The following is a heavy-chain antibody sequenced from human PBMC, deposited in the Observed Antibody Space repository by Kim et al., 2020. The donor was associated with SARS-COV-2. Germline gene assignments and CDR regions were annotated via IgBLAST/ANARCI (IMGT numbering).Heavy chain of an antibody. J-gene: IGHJ4*02. CDR3: AEDYYGY. V-gene: IGHV3-30*02. Sequence: DGSNNYYAASVKGRFTISRDNSKNTLYLQMNSLRAEDTAVYYCAEDYYGYWGQGTLVTVSS. CDR2: DGSNN. D-gene: IGHD3-10*01.